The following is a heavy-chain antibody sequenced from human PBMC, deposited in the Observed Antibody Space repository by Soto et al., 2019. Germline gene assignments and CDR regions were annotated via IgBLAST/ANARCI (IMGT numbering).Heavy chain of an antibody. CDR2: MNPNSGNT. V-gene: IGHV1-8*01. D-gene: IGHD3-3*01. CDR3: ARAGYYDFWSGSSYYYGMDV. CDR1: GYTFTSYD. Sequence: ASVKVSCKASGYTFTSYDINWVRQATGQGLEWMGWMNPNSGNTGYAQKFQGRVTMTGNTSISTAYMELSSLRSEDTAVYYCARAGYYDFWSGSSYYYGMDVWGQGTTVTVSS. J-gene: IGHJ6*02.